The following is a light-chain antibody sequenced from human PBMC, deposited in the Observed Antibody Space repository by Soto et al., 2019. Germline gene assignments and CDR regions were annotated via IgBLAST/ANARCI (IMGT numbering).Light chain of an antibody. Sequence: EIVMTQSPATVSVSPGERATLSCRASQSVSSDLVWYQQKPGQAPRLLIYHASTRATGIPARFSGSGSGTEFTLTISSLQSEDFAVYYCQQYNNWPRTFGQGTNVDNK. CDR3: QQYNNWPRT. V-gene: IGKV3-15*01. J-gene: IGKJ1*01. CDR1: QSVSSD. CDR2: HAS.